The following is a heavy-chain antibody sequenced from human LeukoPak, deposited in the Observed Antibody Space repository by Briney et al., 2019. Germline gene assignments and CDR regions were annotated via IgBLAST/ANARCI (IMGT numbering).Heavy chain of an antibody. CDR2: ISSSSSYI. CDR3: ARVSSSWYSNYWFDP. V-gene: IGHV3-21*01. CDR1: GFTFSSYS. D-gene: IGHD6-13*01. Sequence: GGSLILSCAASGFTFSSYSMNWVRQAPGKGLEWVSSISSSSSYIYYADSVKGRFTISRDNAKNSPYLQMNSLRAEDTAVYYCARVSSSWYSNYWFDPWGQGTLVTVSS. J-gene: IGHJ5*02.